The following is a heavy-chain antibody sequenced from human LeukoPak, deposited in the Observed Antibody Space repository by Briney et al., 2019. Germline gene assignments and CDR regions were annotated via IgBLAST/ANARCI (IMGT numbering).Heavy chain of an antibody. CDR3: ARGPYFQH. J-gene: IGHJ1*01. CDR1: GDSFSSVTDY. V-gene: IGHV4-61*01. CDR2: IYYSGST. Sequence: SETLSLTCTVSGDSFSSVTDYWAWIRQPPGKGLEWIGYIYYSGSTNYNPSLKSRVTISVDTSKNQFSLKLSSVTAADTAVYYCARGPYFQHWGQGTLVTVSS.